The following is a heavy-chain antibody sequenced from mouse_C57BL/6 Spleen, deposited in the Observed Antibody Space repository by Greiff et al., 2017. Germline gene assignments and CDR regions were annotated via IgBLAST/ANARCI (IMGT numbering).Heavy chain of an antibody. CDR2: IDPSDSYT. Sequence: QVQLQQPGAELVMPGASVKLSCKASGYTFTSYWMHWVKQRPGQGLEWIGEIDPSDSYTNYNQKFKGKSTLTVDKSSSTAYMQLSSLTSEDSAVYYCARVHYYGSPYYFDYWGQGTTRTVSS. D-gene: IGHD1-1*01. CDR3: ARVHYYGSPYYFDY. CDR1: GYTFTSYW. V-gene: IGHV1-69*01. J-gene: IGHJ2*01.